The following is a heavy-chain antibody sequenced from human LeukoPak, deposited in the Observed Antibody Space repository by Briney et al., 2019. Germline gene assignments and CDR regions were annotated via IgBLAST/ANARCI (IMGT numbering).Heavy chain of an antibody. D-gene: IGHD6-13*01. CDR2: IYHRGTT. J-gene: IGHJ4*02. Sequence: SETLSLTCAVSGYSISNVYYWGWLRQPPGRGLEWIATIYHRGTTYYSPSLKSRVTISVDTSKNQFSLKLSSVTAADTAVYYCARHGSSWSFDYWGQGTLVTVSS. V-gene: IGHV4-38-2*01. CDR3: ARHGSSWSFDY. CDR1: GYSISNVYY.